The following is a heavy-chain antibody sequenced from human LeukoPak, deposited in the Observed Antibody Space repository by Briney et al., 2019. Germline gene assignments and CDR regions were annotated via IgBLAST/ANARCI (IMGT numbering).Heavy chain of an antibody. V-gene: IGHV1-46*01. CDR3: ARSSDTAMVLGY. D-gene: IGHD5-18*01. J-gene: IGHJ4*02. CDR1: GYTFTSYY. CDR2: INPSGGST. Sequence: ASVKVSCKAPGYTFTSYYMHWVRQAPGQGLEWMGIINPSGGSTSYAQKFQGRVTMTRDMSTSTVYMELSSLRSEDTAVYYCARSSDTAMVLGYWGQGTLVTVSS.